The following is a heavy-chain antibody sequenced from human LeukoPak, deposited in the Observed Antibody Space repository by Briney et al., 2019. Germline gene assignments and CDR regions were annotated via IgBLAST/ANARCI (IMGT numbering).Heavy chain of an antibody. J-gene: IGHJ4*02. Sequence: PGGSLRLSCAASGFTFSSYEMNWVRQAPGKGLEWVSYISSSGSTIYYADSVKGRFTISRDNSMNTLYLQMNSLRAEDTAVYYCAKGRTGYSYGYGIDYWGQGTLVTVSS. V-gene: IGHV3-48*03. D-gene: IGHD5-18*01. CDR2: ISSSGSTI. CDR3: AKGRTGYSYGYGIDY. CDR1: GFTFSSYE.